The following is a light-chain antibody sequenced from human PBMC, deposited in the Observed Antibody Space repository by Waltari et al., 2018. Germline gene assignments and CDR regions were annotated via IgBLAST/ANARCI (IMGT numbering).Light chain of an antibody. J-gene: IGLJ3*02. CDR2: DVS. CDR3: CSFTSSSTWV. CDR1: ATDIGGYNY. Sequence: QSALTQPASVSGSPGQSITIPCTGTATDIGGYNYVSWYQQHPGKAPKLVIFDVSSRPSGISYRVSASTIGNTASLTISGLQPDDEADYYCCSFTSSSTWVFGGGTKLTVL. V-gene: IGLV2-14*03.